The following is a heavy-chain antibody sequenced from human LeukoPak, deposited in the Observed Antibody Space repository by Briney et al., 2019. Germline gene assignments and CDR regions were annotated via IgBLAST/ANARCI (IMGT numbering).Heavy chain of an antibody. J-gene: IGHJ4*02. CDR1: GFTFSSYA. CDR2: ISGSGGST. D-gene: IGHD2-8*01. Sequence: PGGSLRLSCAASGFTFSSYAMSWVRQAPGKGLEWVSAISGSGGSTYYADSVKGRFTISRDNSKNTLYLQMNSLRAEDTAVYYCANDYKQYCTNGVCYRATPTRFDYWGQGTLVTVSS. V-gene: IGHV3-23*01. CDR3: ANDYKQYCTNGVCYRATPTRFDY.